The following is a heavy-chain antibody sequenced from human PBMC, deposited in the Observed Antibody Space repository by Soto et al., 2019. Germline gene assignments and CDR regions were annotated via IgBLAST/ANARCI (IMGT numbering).Heavy chain of an antibody. J-gene: IGHJ4*02. D-gene: IGHD2-21*01. V-gene: IGHV4-59*08. CDR1: GASISNYY. Sequence: SETLSLTCTVSGASISNYYWSWIRQPPGKEPEWIGHISYSGYPDYNPSLNSRVTISADTSKNQFSLKLTSVTAADTAVYYCARHYSSDPFDYWGQGTLVTVSS. CDR2: ISYSGYP. CDR3: ARHYSSDPFDY.